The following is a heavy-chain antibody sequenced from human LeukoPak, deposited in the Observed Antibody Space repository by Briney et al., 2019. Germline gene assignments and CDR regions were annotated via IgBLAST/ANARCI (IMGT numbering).Heavy chain of an antibody. D-gene: IGHD3-3*01. CDR2: ISAYSGNT. V-gene: IGHV1-18*01. CDR3: ARDHGDYDFWSGYYRRWYFDY. Sequence: ASVKVSCKASGYTFTSYGISWVRQAPGQGLEWMGWISAYSGNTNYAQKFQGRVTMTRDTSISTAYMELSRLRSDDTAVYYCARDHGDYDFWSGYYRRWYFDYWGQGTLVTVSS. J-gene: IGHJ4*02. CDR1: GYTFTSYG.